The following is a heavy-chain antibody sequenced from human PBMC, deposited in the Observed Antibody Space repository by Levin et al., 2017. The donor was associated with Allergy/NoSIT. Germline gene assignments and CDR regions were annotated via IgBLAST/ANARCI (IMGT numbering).Heavy chain of an antibody. Sequence: SVKVSCKASGGTFSSYAISWVRQAPGQGLEWMGGIIPIFGTANYAQKFQGRVTITADESTSTAYMELSSLRSEDTAVYYCARDGSNYYGSGSYYPYYYYGMDVWGQGTTVTVSS. D-gene: IGHD3-10*01. CDR3: ARDGSNYYGSGSYYPYYYYGMDV. CDR2: IIPIFGTA. CDR1: GGTFSSYA. V-gene: IGHV1-69*13. J-gene: IGHJ6*02.